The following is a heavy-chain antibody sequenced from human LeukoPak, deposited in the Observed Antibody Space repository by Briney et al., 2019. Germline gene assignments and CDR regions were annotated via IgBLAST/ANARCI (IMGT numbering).Heavy chain of an antibody. D-gene: IGHD1-26*01. V-gene: IGHV3-21*01. J-gene: IGHJ4*02. CDR1: GFTFNTHA. CDR3: SRDISATTRAYDY. CDR2: ISISGTYI. Sequence: GGSLRLSCAASGFTFNTHAMTWVRQAPGKGLEWVSFISISGTYITYADSVKGRFTISRENAKNSLYLQMNSLRAEDTAVYYCSRDISATTRAYDYWGQGTLVTVSS.